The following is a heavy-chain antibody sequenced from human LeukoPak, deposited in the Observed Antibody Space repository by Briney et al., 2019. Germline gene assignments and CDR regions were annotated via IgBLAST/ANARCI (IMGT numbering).Heavy chain of an antibody. Sequence: GGSLRLSCAASGFTFSSYPMNWVRQAPGKGLEWVSSISSSSGYIYYADSVKGRFTISRDNAKNSLYLQMNSLRAEDTAVYYCARDWVTTTGLKYYYYMDVWGKGTTATVSS. D-gene: IGHD1-1*01. CDR1: GFTFSSYP. J-gene: IGHJ6*03. CDR2: ISSSSGYI. V-gene: IGHV3-21*01. CDR3: ARDWVTTTGLKYYYYMDV.